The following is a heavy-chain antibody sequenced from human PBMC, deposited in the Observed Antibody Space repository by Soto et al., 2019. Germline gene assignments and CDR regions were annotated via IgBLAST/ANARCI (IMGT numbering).Heavy chain of an antibody. D-gene: IGHD2-2*01. Sequence: GASVKVSCKASGGTISSYAISWVRQAPGQGLELMGGIIPIFGTANYAQKFQGRVTITADKSTSTAYMELSSLRSEDTAVYYCASLSGYCSSTSCYFDYWGQGTLVTVSS. CDR1: GGTISSYA. CDR2: IIPIFGTA. CDR3: ASLSGYCSSTSCYFDY. J-gene: IGHJ4*02. V-gene: IGHV1-69*06.